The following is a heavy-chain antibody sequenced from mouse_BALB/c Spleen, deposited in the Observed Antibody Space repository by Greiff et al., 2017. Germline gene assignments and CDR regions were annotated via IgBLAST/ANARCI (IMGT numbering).Heavy chain of an antibody. J-gene: IGHJ2*01. CDR2: ISSGGST. CDR3: ASVAHYFDY. Sequence: EVKLVESGGGLVKPGGSLKLSCAASGFTFSSYALSWVRQTPEKRLEWVASISSGGSTYYPDSVKGRFTISRDNARNILYLQMSSLRSEDTAMYYCASVAHYFDYWGQGTTLTVSS. CDR1: GFTFSSYA. V-gene: IGHV5-6-5*01.